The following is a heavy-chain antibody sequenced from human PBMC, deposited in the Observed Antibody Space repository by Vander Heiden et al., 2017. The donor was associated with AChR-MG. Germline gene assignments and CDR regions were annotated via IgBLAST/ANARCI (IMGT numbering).Heavy chain of an antibody. CDR1: GGTFSSYA. V-gene: IGHV1-69*06. CDR2: IIPIFGTA. J-gene: IGHJ4*02. D-gene: IGHD2-2*01. Sequence: QVQLVQSGAEVKKPGSSVKVSCKASGGTFSSYAISWVRQAPGQGLEWMGEIIPIFGTANYAQKFQGRVTITADKSTSTAYMELSSLRSEETAVYYCARYALRCSSTSCPFDYWGQGTLVTVSS. CDR3: ARYALRCSSTSCPFDY.